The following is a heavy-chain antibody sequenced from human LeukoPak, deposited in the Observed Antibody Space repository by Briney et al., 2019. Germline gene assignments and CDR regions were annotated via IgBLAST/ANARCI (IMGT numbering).Heavy chain of an antibody. V-gene: IGHV1-8*01. J-gene: IGHJ5*02. CDR1: GYTFTSYD. CDR3: ARTYYYDTRGYPNWFDP. Sequence: ASVKVSCKASGYTFTSYDIAWVRQATGQGLEWMGWVNPNSANTGYAQKFQGRVTMTRNTSISTAYMELSSLRSEDTAVYYCARTYYYDTRGYPNWFDPWGQGTLVIVSS. D-gene: IGHD3-22*01. CDR2: VNPNSANT.